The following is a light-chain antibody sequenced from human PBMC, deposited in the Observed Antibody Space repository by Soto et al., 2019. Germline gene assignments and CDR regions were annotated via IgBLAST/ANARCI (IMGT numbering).Light chain of an antibody. CDR1: QSVTSN. Sequence: EIVLTQSPGTLSLSPGERATLSCRASQSVTSNYLAWYHQKPGQAPRLLIYGASTRATGIPARFSGSGSGTEFTLTISSLQSEDFAVYYCQQYNNWPWTFGQGTKVDIK. V-gene: IGKV3-15*01. CDR3: QQYNNWPWT. CDR2: GAS. J-gene: IGKJ1*01.